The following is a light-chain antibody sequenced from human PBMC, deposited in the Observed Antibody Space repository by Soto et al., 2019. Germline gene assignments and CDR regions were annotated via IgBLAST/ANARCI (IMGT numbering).Light chain of an antibody. CDR2: GNI. V-gene: IGLV1-40*01. CDR1: RSNIGGGYD. Sequence: QSVLTQPPSVSGVPGQTLTISCTGSRSNIGGGYDVHWYQQLPGTAPQLLVYGNINRPSRVPDRFSGSKSDTSASLAITGLQAEDEADYYCLSYDSSLSAWVFGGGTKLTVL. J-gene: IGLJ3*02. CDR3: LSYDSSLSAWV.